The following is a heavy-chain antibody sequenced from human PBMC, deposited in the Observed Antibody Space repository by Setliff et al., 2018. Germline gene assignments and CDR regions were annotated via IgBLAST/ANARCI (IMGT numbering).Heavy chain of an antibody. CDR2: ISGSGEYR. J-gene: IGHJ4*03. D-gene: IGHD1-1*01. V-gene: IGHV3-11*04. CDR3: ARGNALDI. CDR1: GFPFSDFY. Sequence: SLRLSCAASGFPFSDFYMSWIRQAPGKGLEWISYISGSGEYRFYADSVRDRFTISRDDAKNSLVLQMNSLRPEDTAKYYCARGNALDIWGQGTQVTVSS.